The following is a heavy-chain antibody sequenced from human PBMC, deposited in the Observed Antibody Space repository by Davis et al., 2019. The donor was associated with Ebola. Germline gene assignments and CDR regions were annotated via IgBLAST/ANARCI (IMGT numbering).Heavy chain of an antibody. Sequence: GGSLRLSCAASGFTFSSYGMHWVRQAPGKGLEWVAVIWYDGSNKYYADSVKGRFTVSRDNSKNTMYLQMNSLRAEDTAVYYCAKERDDTSGYYPGELDYWGQGTLVTVSS. V-gene: IGHV3-33*06. CDR2: IWYDGSNK. J-gene: IGHJ4*02. CDR1: GFTFSSYG. CDR3: AKERDDTSGYYPGELDY. D-gene: IGHD3-22*01.